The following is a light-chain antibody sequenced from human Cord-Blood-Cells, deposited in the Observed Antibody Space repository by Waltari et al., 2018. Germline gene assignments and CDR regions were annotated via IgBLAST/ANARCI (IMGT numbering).Light chain of an antibody. V-gene: IGKV3-20*01. CDR2: GAS. CDR1: QSVSSRD. CDR3: QEYGSALT. J-gene: IGKJ4*02. Sequence: EIGWTQSPGTLSLAPGERATLTGRASQSVSSRDLAWYQQTPGPAPRLLSYGASSRATGIPGRSSGSGAGTDVDLSKSRLEREDFGVDYCQEYGSALTVGGGTKVESK.